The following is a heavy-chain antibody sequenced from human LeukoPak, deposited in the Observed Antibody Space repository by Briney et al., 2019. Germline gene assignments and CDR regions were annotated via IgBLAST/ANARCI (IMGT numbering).Heavy chain of an antibody. CDR2: ISYDGSNK. Sequence: TGESLRLSCAASGFTFSSYGMHWVRQAPGKGLEWVAVISYDGSNKYYADSVKGRCTISRDNSKNTLYLQMNSLRAEDTAVYYCAKDRLASGWYYFDYWGQGTLVTVSS. CDR3: AKDRLASGWYYFDY. CDR1: GFTFSSYG. V-gene: IGHV3-30*18. J-gene: IGHJ4*02. D-gene: IGHD6-19*01.